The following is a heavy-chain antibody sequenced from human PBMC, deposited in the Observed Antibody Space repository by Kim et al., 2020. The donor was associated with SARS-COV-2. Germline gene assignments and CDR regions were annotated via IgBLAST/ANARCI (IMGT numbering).Heavy chain of an antibody. CDR3: ARDHPGGQNNYYGSGSSFDY. D-gene: IGHD3-10*01. V-gene: IGHV3-33*05. CDR2: ISYDGSNK. Sequence: GGSLRLSCAASGFTFSSYGMHWVRQAPGKGLEWVAVISYDGSNKYYADSVKGRFTISRDNSKNTLYLQMNSLRAEDTAVYYCARDHPGGQNNYYGSGSSFDYWGQGTLVTVSS. J-gene: IGHJ4*02. CDR1: GFTFSSYG.